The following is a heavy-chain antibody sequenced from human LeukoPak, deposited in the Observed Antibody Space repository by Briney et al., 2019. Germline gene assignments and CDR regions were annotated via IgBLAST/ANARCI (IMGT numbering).Heavy chain of an antibody. J-gene: IGHJ4*02. CDR2: ISGSGGST. CDR3: AKDAARDCSSTSCYMNDY. D-gene: IGHD2-2*02. Sequence: PGGSLRLSCAASGFTFSSYAMSWVRQAPGKGLEWVSAISGSGGSTYYADSVKGRFTISRDNSKNTLYLQMNSLRAEDTAVYYCAKDAARDCSSTSCYMNDYWGQGTLVTVSS. V-gene: IGHV3-23*01. CDR1: GFTFSSYA.